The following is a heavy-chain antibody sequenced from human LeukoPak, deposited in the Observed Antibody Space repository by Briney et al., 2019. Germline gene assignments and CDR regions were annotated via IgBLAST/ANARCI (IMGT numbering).Heavy chain of an antibody. J-gene: IGHJ3*02. D-gene: IGHD5-24*01. CDR3: ARVEMAATDDAFDI. V-gene: IGHV3-53*01. CDR1: GSTVSRNY. CDR2: IYTGGTT. Sequence: PGGSLRLSCAASGSTVSRNYMSWVRQAPGKGLEWVSVIYTGGTTYYADSVKGRFTISRDNSKNTLYLQMNSLRAEDTALYYCARVEMAATDDAFDIWGQGTKVTVSS.